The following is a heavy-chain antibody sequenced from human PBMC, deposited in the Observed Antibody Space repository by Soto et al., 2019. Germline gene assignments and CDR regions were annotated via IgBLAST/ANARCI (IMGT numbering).Heavy chain of an antibody. D-gene: IGHD3-16*01. CDR3: ARVDLGGRYFDY. V-gene: IGHV5-10-1*03. Sequence: EVQLVQSGAEVKKPGESLRISCKGSGYTFNAYWITWVRQMPGKGLEWMGRIDPSDSYTNYSPSFQGHVTISADKSISTAYLQWSSLKASDTAMYYCARVDLGGRYFDYWGQGTLVTVSS. CDR1: GYTFNAYW. J-gene: IGHJ4*02. CDR2: IDPSDSYT.